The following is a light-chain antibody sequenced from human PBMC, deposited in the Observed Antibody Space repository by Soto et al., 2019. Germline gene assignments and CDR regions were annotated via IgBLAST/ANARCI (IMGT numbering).Light chain of an antibody. V-gene: IGKV3-11*01. J-gene: IGKJ2*01. Sequence: EIVLTQSPATLSLSPGERATLSCRASQSVSSYLAWYQQKPGQAPRLLIYDASARATGIPARFRGSGSGTDFTLSISSLEPEDLALYYCQQRGYTFGQGTKLEIK. CDR2: DAS. CDR1: QSVSSY. CDR3: QQRGYT.